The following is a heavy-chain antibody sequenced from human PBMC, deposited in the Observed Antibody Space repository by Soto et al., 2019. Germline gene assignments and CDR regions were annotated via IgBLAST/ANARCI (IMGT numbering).Heavy chain of an antibody. J-gene: IGHJ2*01. D-gene: IGHD7-27*01. CDR3: STSGLTGSRGWYFDL. CDR2: ISGRGGST. Sequence: GGSLRLSCAASGFTFSSYAMSWVRQAPGKGLEWVSAISGRGGSTYYAYSVKGRFTISRDNSKNTLYLQMNSLRAEDTAVYYCSTSGLTGSRGWYFDLWGRGTLVTVSS. CDR1: GFTFSSYA. V-gene: IGHV3-23*01.